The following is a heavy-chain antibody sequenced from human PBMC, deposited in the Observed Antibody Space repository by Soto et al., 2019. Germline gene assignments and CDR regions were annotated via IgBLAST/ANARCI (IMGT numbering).Heavy chain of an antibody. CDR2: ISGSGGST. CDR3: AKEYDSSGYKPDY. V-gene: IGHV3-23*01. CDR1: GFTFSSYA. Sequence: QPGGCLRLSCAASGFTFSSYAMTWVRQAPGKGLEWVSVISGSGGSTYFADSVKGRFTIPRDNSKNTLYLQMSSLRAEDTAVYYCAKEYDSSGYKPDYWGQGTLVPAPQ. J-gene: IGHJ4*02. D-gene: IGHD3-22*01.